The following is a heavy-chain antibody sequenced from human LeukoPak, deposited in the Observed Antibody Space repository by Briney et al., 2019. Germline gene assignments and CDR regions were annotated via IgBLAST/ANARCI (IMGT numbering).Heavy chain of an antibody. CDR3: ARASLYHHYYYGMDV. Sequence: PSETLSLTCTVSGGSISSGGYYWSWIRQPAGKGLEWIGRIYTSGATNYNPSLKSRVTMSVDTSKNQFSLKLSSVTAADTAVYYCARASLYHHYYYGMDVWGQGTTVTVSS. J-gene: IGHJ6*02. CDR1: GGSISSGGYY. V-gene: IGHV4-61*02. D-gene: IGHD2-2*01. CDR2: IYTSGAT.